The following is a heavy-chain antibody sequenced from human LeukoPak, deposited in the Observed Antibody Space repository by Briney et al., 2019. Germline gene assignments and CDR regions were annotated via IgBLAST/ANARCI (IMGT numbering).Heavy chain of an antibody. D-gene: IGHD3-22*01. CDR2: IYSSGST. CDR3: ARRGPYYYDSSGYFDY. CDR1: GGSISSYY. J-gene: IGHJ4*02. Sequence: SETLSLTCTVSGGSISSYYWSWIRQPPGKGLEWIGYIYSSGSTKYNPSLKSRVTVSVDTSKNQFSLKLSSVTAADTAVYYCARRGPYYYDSSGYFDYWGQGTLVTVSS. V-gene: IGHV4-59*08.